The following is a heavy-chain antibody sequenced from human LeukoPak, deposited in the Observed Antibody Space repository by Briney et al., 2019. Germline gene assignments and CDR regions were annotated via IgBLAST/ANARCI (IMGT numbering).Heavy chain of an antibody. J-gene: IGHJ4*02. D-gene: IGHD4-23*01. CDR1: GFTFSSYG. Sequence: GGSLRLSCAASGFTFSSYGMHWVGQAPGKWLEWVAFIWYDEDNKYYADSVKGRFTISRDNSLNTLYLQMNSLRAEDTAVYYCAIRTVVGGFDYWGQGTLVTVSS. CDR2: IWYDEDNK. CDR3: AIRTVVGGFDY. V-gene: IGHV3-30*02.